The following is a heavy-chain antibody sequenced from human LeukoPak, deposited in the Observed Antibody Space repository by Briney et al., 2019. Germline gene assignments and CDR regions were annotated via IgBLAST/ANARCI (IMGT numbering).Heavy chain of an antibody. CDR1: GFTFSSYW. V-gene: IGHV3-7*01. CDR3: AKGVEDHYDILTGYAVGDY. D-gene: IGHD3-9*01. J-gene: IGHJ4*02. CDR2: IKQDGSEK. Sequence: GGSLRLSCAASGFTFSSYWMSWVRQAPGKGLEWVANIKQDGSEKYYVDSVKGRFTISRDNAKNSLYLQMNSLRAEDTAVYYCAKGVEDHYDILTGYAVGDYWGQGTLVTVSS.